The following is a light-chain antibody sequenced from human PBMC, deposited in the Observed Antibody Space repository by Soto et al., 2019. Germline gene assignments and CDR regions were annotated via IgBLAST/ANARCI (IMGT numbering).Light chain of an antibody. Sequence: EIVMTQSPATLSVSPGERATLSCRASQSVNNNLAWYQQKPGQAPRLLVYDASTRATGIPARFSGSGSGTDFTLTISSLQSEDFAVYYCQQYNNWPLTVGGGTKVDIK. CDR3: QQYNNWPLT. CDR1: QSVNNN. J-gene: IGKJ4*01. V-gene: IGKV3-15*01. CDR2: DAS.